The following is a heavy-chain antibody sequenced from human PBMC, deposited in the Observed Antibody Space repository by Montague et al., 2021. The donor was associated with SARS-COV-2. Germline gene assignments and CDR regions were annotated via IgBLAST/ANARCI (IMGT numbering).Heavy chain of an antibody. Sequence: SLRLSCAASGFTFSSYGMHWIRQAPGKGLEWVAVIWYDGSNKYYADSVKGRFTISRDNSKNTLYLQMNSLRAENTAVYYCAREGRGYCRTTSCQTAFDIWGQGTMVTVSS. D-gene: IGHD2-2*01. CDR1: GFTFSSYG. CDR3: AREGRGYCRTTSCQTAFDI. V-gene: IGHV3-33*01. J-gene: IGHJ3*02. CDR2: IWYDGSNK.